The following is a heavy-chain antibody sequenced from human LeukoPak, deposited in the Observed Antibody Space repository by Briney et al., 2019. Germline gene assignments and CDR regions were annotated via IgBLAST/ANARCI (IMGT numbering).Heavy chain of an antibody. J-gene: IGHJ3*02. V-gene: IGHV3-9*01. CDR3: AKGTSSGWYLIAFDI. CDR2: ISWNSGSI. Sequence: GGSLRLSCAASGFTFDDYAMHWVRQAPGKGPEWVSGISWNSGSIGYADSVKGRFTISRDNAKNSLYLQVNSLRAEDTALYYCAKGTSSGWYLIAFDIWGQGTMATVSS. D-gene: IGHD6-19*01. CDR1: GFTFDDYA.